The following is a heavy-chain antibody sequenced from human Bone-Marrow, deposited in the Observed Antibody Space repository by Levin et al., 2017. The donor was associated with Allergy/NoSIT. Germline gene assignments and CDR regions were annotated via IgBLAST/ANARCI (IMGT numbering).Heavy chain of an antibody. Sequence: SETLSLTCTVSGGSISSYYWSWIRQPPGKGLEWIGYIYYSGSTNYNPSLKSRVTISVDTSKNQFSLKLSSVTAADTAVYYCARYAAAAGYFDYWGQGTLVTVSS. V-gene: IGHV4-59*01. D-gene: IGHD6-13*01. J-gene: IGHJ4*02. CDR3: ARYAAAAGYFDY. CDR1: GGSISSYY. CDR2: IYYSGST.